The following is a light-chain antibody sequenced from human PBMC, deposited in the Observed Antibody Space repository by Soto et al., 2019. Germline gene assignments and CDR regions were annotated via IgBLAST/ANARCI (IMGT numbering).Light chain of an antibody. CDR1: QIITRF. CDR3: QQTYTTPLT. CDR2: AAS. J-gene: IGKJ4*01. V-gene: IGKV1-39*01. Sequence: EIQMTQSPSSLPAFGGNRVTITCRASQIITRFLNWYQQKPGKAPKLLIFAASTLQSGVPSRFSGRGSGTDFTLTISSLQPEDFATYYCQQTYTTPLTFGGGTKVDIK.